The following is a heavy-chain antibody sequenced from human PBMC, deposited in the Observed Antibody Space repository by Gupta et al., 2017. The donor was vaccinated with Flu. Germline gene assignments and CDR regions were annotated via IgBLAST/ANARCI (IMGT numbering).Heavy chain of an antibody. CDR1: GFTFSSYS. Sequence: EVQLVESGGGLVKPGGSLRLSCAASGFTFSSYSMNWVRQAPGKGLEWVSSISSSSSYIYYADSVKGRFTISRDNAKNSLYLQMNSLRAEDTAVYYCAREDDSSGYSPKRLYYFDYWGQGTLVTVSS. V-gene: IGHV3-21*01. J-gene: IGHJ4*02. D-gene: IGHD3-22*01. CDR3: AREDDSSGYSPKRLYYFDY. CDR2: ISSSSSYI.